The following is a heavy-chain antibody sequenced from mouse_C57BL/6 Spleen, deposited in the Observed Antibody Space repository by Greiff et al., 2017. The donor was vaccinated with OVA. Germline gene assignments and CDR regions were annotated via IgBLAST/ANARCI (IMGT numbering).Heavy chain of an antibody. V-gene: IGHV3-6*01. D-gene: IGHD2-2*01. CDR2: ISYDGSN. J-gene: IGHJ3*01. CDR3: ARDGYPRGFAY. CDR1: GYSITSGYY. Sequence: EVKLMESGPGLVKPSQSLSLTCSVTGYSITSGYYWNWIRQFPGNKLEWMGYISYDGSNNYNPSLKNRISITRDTSKNQFFLKLNSVTTEDTATYYCARDGYPRGFAYWGQGTLVTVSA.